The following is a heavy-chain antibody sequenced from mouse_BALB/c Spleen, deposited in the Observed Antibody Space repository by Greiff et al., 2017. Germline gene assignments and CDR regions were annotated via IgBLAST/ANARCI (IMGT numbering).Heavy chain of an antibody. CDR3: AVNYYGSSYDAMDY. CDR2: ISSGSSTI. CDR1: GFTFSSFG. Sequence: EVQLVESGGGLVQPGGSRKLSCAASGFTFSSFGMHWVRQAPEKGLEWVAYISSGSSTIYYADTVKGRFTISRDNPKNTLFLQMTSLRSEDTAMYYCAVNYYGSSYDAMDYWGQGTSVTVSS. D-gene: IGHD1-1*01. J-gene: IGHJ4*01. V-gene: IGHV5-17*02.